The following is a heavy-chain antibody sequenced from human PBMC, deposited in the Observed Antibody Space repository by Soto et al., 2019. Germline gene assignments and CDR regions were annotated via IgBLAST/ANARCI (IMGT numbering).Heavy chain of an antibody. Sequence: EVQPVESGGGLVQPGGSLRLSCAASGFTFSDHYMDWVRQAPGKGLEWVGRTRNKANRYTTEYAASVKGRFTSARDDSKNSLDLQMDSLKTEATAVYYCARRILGVVLSDNWFDPWGQGTLVTVSS. CDR2: TRNKANRYTT. D-gene: IGHD2-15*01. J-gene: IGHJ5*02. CDR1: GFTFSDHY. V-gene: IGHV3-72*01. CDR3: ARRILGVVLSDNWFDP.